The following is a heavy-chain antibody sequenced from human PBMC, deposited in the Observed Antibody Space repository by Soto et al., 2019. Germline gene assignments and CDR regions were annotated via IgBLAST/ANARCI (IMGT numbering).Heavy chain of an antibody. CDR2: INHSGST. J-gene: IGHJ5*02. D-gene: IGHD3-16*01. Sequence: KTSETLSLTCAVYGGSFSGYYWSWIRQPPGKGLEWIGEINHSGSTNYNPSLKSRVTISVDTSKNQFSLKLSSVTAADTAVYYCARAVGRLGERFDPRGQGTPVTVSS. CDR1: GGSFSGYY. CDR3: ARAVGRLGERFDP. V-gene: IGHV4-34*01.